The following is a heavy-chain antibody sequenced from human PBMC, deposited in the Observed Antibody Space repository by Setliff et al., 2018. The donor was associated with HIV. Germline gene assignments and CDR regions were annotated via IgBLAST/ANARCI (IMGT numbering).Heavy chain of an antibody. CDR1: GGSFSGYY. D-gene: IGHD1-26*01. CDR2: IIHSGGT. J-gene: IGHJ4*02. Sequence: PSETLSLTCAVYGGSFSGYYWTWIRQPPGRGLEWIGEIIHSGGTNYNRSLKSRVTISVDTSKNQFSLNLRSVTAADTAVYYCASRRAAMWRGLFVGFENWGQGTLVTVSS. CDR3: ASRRAAMWRGLFVGFEN. V-gene: IGHV4-34*12.